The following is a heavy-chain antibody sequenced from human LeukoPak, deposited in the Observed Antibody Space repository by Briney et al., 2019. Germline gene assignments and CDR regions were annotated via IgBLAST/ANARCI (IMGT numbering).Heavy chain of an antibody. J-gene: IGHJ4*02. Sequence: PSETLSLTCAVDAGSFSGYYWSWIRHPPRNGLEWNGEIHHSGSTNYNPSLKSRVTRSVDTPKNQFSLNLSSVTAAATAVYYCARDSIWFGELYYWGQGTLVTVSS. D-gene: IGHD3-10*01. V-gene: IGHV4-34*01. CDR2: IHHSGST. CDR1: AGSFSGYY. CDR3: ARDSIWFGELYY.